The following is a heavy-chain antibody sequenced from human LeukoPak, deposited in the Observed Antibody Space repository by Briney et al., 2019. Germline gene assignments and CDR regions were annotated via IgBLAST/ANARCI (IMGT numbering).Heavy chain of an antibody. V-gene: IGHV1-46*01. CDR3: AREAITMTNELGFDP. J-gene: IGHJ5*02. Sequence: ASVKVSCKASGYTFTSYYMHWVRQAPGQGLEWMGIINPSGGSTSYAQKFQGRVTMTRDTSTSTVYMELSSLRSEDTAVYYCAREAITMTNELGFDPWGQGTLVTVSS. CDR2: INPSGGST. D-gene: IGHD3-22*01. CDR1: GYTFTSYY.